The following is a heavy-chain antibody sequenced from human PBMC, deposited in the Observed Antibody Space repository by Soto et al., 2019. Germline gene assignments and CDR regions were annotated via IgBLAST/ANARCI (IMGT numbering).Heavy chain of an antibody. Sequence: SETLSLTXAISGDSVSSISAAWNWIRQSPSRGPEWLGRTYHGSKWSTDYAVTVKSRISVNTDTSRNQFSLQLSSVTPEDTGVYYCARGWLRTGFDTWGQGTMVTVSS. CDR3: ARGWLRTGFDT. CDR1: GDSVSSISAA. D-gene: IGHD2-8*02. V-gene: IGHV6-1*01. CDR2: TYHGSKWST. J-gene: IGHJ3*02.